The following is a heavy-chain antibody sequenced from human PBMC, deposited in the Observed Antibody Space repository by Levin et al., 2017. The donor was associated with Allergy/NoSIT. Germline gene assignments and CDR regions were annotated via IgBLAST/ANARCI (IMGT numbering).Heavy chain of an antibody. CDR2: IKQDGSEK. Sequence: GGSLRLSCAASGFTFSSYWMSWVRQAPGKGLEWVANIKQDGSEKYYVDSVKGRFTISRDNAKNSLYLQMNSLRAEDTAVYYCARGETRADIVVVPAAIRRIYYYYGMDVWGQGTTVTVSS. J-gene: IGHJ6*02. V-gene: IGHV3-7*01. D-gene: IGHD2-2*02. CDR1: GFTFSSYW. CDR3: ARGETRADIVVVPAAIRRIYYYYGMDV.